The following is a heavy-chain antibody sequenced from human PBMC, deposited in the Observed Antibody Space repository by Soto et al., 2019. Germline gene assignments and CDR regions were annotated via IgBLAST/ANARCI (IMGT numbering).Heavy chain of an antibody. D-gene: IGHD3-9*01. CDR1: GGSFSGYY. J-gene: IGHJ4*02. Sequence: TSETLSLTCAVYGGSFSGYYWSWIRQPPGKGLEWIGEINHSGSTNYNPSLKSRVTISVDTSKNQFSLKLSSVTAADTAVYYCARGGNDILTDYFDYWGQGALVTVSS. V-gene: IGHV4-34*01. CDR3: ARGGNDILTDYFDY. CDR2: INHSGST.